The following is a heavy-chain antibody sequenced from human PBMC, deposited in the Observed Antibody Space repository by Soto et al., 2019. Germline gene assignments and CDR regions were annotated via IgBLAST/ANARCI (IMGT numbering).Heavy chain of an antibody. Sequence: EVQLVESGGGLIQPGGSLKLSCAASRFTVGNNYMSWVRQAPGKGLEWVSLIYSTGTTKYADSVKGRFTVSRDNAKNTLYLQMNSLRAEDTAVYYCAIDGRGSGSHYNSFGYWGQGTLVTVSS. CDR3: AIDGRGSGSHYNSFGY. V-gene: IGHV3-53*01. CDR1: RFTVGNNY. J-gene: IGHJ4*02. CDR2: IYSTGTT. D-gene: IGHD3-10*01.